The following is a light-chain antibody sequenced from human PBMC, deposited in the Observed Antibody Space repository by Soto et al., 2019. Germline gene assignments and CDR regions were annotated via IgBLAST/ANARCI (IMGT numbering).Light chain of an antibody. Sequence: QSVLTHPASVSGSPGQSITISCTGTSSDVGGYNSVSWFQQHPSKAPKLIIYEVSHRPSGVSIRFSGSKSGNTASLTISGLQAEDEADYYCNSYRHSTTLVFGTGTRSPS. J-gene: IGLJ1*01. CDR3: NSYRHSTTLV. CDR1: SSDVGGYNS. V-gene: IGLV2-14*01. CDR2: EVS.